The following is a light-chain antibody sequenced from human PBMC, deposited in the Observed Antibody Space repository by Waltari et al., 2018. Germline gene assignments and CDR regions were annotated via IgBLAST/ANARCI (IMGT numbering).Light chain of an antibody. Sequence: DIQMTQSPSSLSASVGDRVTITCRASQNIANYLNWYQQKPGTAPELLIYAASNLHGGVPSRFTGSGSGTDFTLTISSVQTEDRATYYCQQSYSTPRTFGQGTKLDI. CDR3: QQSYSTPRT. J-gene: IGKJ2*01. CDR1: QNIANY. CDR2: AAS. V-gene: IGKV1-39*01.